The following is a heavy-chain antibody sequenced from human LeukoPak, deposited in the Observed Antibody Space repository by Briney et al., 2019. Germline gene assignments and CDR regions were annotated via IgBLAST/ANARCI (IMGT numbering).Heavy chain of an antibody. CDR3: ARTPFGWFDP. V-gene: IGHV4-39*01. Sequence: SETLSLTCTVSGGSISSSSYYWGWIRQPPGKGLEWIGSIYYSGSTYYNPSLKSRVTISVDTSKNQFSLKPSSVTAADTAVYYCARTPFGWFDPWGQGTLVTVSS. CDR2: IYYSGST. D-gene: IGHD3-16*01. J-gene: IGHJ5*02. CDR1: GGSISSSSYY.